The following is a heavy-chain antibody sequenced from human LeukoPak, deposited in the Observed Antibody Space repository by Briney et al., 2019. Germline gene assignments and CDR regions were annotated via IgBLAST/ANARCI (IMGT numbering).Heavy chain of an antibody. CDR2: IYYSGST. CDR1: GGSISSGGYY. J-gene: IGHJ4*02. Sequence: PSETLSLTCSVSGGSISSGGYYWSWIRQHPGRGLEWIGYIYYSGSTYYDPSLKSRVTISVDTSENQFSLKVSSVTAADTAVYYCARGYSSGSGTNYFDYWGQGTLVTVSS. V-gene: IGHV4-31*03. CDR3: ARGYSSGSGTNYFDY. D-gene: IGHD3-10*01.